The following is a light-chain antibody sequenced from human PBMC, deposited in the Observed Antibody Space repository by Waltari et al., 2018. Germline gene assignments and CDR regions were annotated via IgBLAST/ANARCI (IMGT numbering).Light chain of an antibody. V-gene: IGLV3-21*02. CDR2: DDT. CDR3: QVWDSSSDHVV. Sequence: SYVVTQSPSVSVAPGQTATITCGGDNVGSKRVHWYHQKTGQAPVLVVYDDTDRPSGIPERFSGSNSGNTATLTISRVETGDEADYYCQVWDSSSDHVVFGGGTKLTVL. CDR1: NVGSKR. J-gene: IGLJ2*01.